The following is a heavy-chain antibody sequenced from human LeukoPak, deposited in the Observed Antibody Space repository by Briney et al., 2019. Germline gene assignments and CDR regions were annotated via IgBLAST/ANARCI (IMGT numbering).Heavy chain of an antibody. CDR2: INPSGGST. V-gene: IGHV1-46*01. CDR1: GYTFTSYY. CDR3: ARATYSYGVDYYYYYGMDV. J-gene: IGHJ6*02. D-gene: IGHD5-18*01. Sequence: ASVKVSCKASGYTFTSYYMHWVRQAPGQGLEWMGIINPSGGSTNYAQKLQGRVTMTRDTSTSTVYTDLSSLRSEDTAVYYCARATYSYGVDYYYYYGMDVWGHGTTVTVSS.